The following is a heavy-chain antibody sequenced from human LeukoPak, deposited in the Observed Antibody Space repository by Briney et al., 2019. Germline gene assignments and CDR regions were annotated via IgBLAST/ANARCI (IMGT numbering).Heavy chain of an antibody. V-gene: IGHV4-30-2*01. CDR2: IYHSGST. Sequence: SQTLSLTCAVSGGSISSGGYSWSWIRQPPGKGLEWIGYIYHSGSTYYNPSLKSRVTISVDRSKNQFSLKLSSVTAADTAVYYCVIIPYDFWSGYYLGSPLYGMDVWGQGTTVTVSS. CDR3: VIIPYDFWSGYYLGSPLYGMDV. CDR1: GGSISSGGYS. D-gene: IGHD3-3*01. J-gene: IGHJ6*02.